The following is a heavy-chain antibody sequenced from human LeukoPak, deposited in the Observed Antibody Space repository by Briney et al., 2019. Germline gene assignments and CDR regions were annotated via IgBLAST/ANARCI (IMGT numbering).Heavy chain of an antibody. CDR2: IYYDGST. V-gene: IGHV4-59*08. J-gene: IGHJ4*02. D-gene: IGHD3-10*01. Sequence: PSETLSLTCTVSGGSISTYYWSWIRQSPGKGLEWIGYIYYDGSTNYNPSLKSRVTISLDMSKNQFSLKLTSVTAADTAVYYCARQTGSGLFSLPGGQGTLVTVSS. CDR1: GGSISTYY. CDR3: ARQTGSGLFSLP.